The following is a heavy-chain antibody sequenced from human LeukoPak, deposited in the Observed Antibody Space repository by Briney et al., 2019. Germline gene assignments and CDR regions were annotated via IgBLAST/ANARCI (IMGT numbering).Heavy chain of an antibody. CDR1: GFTFSSYW. CDR2: IKQDGSEK. V-gene: IGHV3-7*01. J-gene: IGHJ3*02. CDR3: ARGRRQWLVLNDAFDI. D-gene: IGHD6-19*01. Sequence: GGSLRLSCAASGFTFSSYWMSWVRQAPGKGLEWVANIKQDGSEKYYVDSVKGRFTISRDNAKNSLYLQMNSLRAEDTAVYYCARGRRQWLVLNDAFDIWGQGTMVTVSS.